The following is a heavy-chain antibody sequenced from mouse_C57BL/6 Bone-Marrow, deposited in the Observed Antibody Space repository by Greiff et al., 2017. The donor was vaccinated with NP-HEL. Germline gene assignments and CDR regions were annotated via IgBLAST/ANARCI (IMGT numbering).Heavy chain of an antibody. CDR3: ASSFYDGKGDY. J-gene: IGHJ2*01. CDR1: GYTFTSYW. D-gene: IGHD2-3*01. Sequence: VQLQQSGAELVKPGASVKLSCKASGYTFTSYWMHWVKQRPGQGLEWIGMIHPNSGSTNYTEKFKSKATLTVDNSTSTAYMQLSSLTSEDSAVYNCASSFYDGKGDYGGRGTTLTVTS. CDR2: IHPNSGST. V-gene: IGHV1-64*01.